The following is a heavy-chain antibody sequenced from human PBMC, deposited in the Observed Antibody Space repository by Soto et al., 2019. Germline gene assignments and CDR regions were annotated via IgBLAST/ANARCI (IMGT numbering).Heavy chain of an antibody. CDR1: GGSFSNYY. V-gene: IGHV4-34*01. CDR2: INHSGST. D-gene: IGHD3-10*01. CDR3: ARVFGRAVSVPYYFDY. Sequence: SETLSLTCAVYGGSFSNYYWSWIRQPPGKGLEWIGEINHSGSTNYSPSLKSRVTISIDTSRNQFSLNLSSVTAADTAVYYCARVFGRAVSVPYYFDYWGQGTLVTVSS. J-gene: IGHJ4*02.